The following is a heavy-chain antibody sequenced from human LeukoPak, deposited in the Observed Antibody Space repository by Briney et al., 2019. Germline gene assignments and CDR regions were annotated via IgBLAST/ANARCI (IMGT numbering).Heavy chain of an antibody. J-gene: IGHJ1*01. V-gene: IGHV4-59*01. CDR1: GGPISSYC. D-gene: IGHD6-13*01. Sequence: SETLSLTCTASGGPISSYCWSWIRQPPGKGLQWIGHIYDNGSTNNTPSPKSRVTISVDTSKNQSSLKLSSVTAADTAVYYCARSGTSSWEPAEYFQHWGQGSLVTVSS. CDR2: IYDNGST. CDR3: ARSGTSSWEPAEYFQH.